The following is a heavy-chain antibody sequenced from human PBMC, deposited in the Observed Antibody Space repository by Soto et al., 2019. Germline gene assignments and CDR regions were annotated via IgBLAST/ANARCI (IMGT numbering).Heavy chain of an antibody. J-gene: IGHJ4*02. CDR2: INWNSNSR. V-gene: IGHV3-20*04. CDR3: ARGISGYDHDFDT. CDR1: GFNFDDYG. Sequence: EVQLVASGGGVVRPGGSLRLSCAASGFNFDDYGMSWVRQAPGKGLEWVSGINWNSNSRGYADSVKGRFTISRDNVQTSLYLEMNSLRAEDTAFYYCARGISGYDHDFDTWGQGTLVTVSS. D-gene: IGHD5-12*01.